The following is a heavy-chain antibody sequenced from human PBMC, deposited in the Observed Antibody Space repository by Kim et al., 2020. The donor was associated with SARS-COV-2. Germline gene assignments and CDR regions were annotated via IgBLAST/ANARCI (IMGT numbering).Heavy chain of an antibody. D-gene: IGHD6-19*01. CDR1: GFTFSSYG. CDR3: AKDLAVTRIAMAGSDY. J-gene: IGHJ4*01. Sequence: GGSLRLSCAASGFTFSSYGMHWVRQAPGKGLEWVAVISHDGNNKYYADSVKGPFTISRDNSRKTLYLQMNSLGAEDTAVYYCAKDLAVTRIAMAGSDYWGQGTLMIVS. V-gene: IGHV3-30*18. CDR2: ISHDGNNK.